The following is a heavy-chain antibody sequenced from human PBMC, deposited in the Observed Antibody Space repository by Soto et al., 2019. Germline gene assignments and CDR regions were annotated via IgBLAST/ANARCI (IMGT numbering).Heavy chain of an antibody. J-gene: IGHJ4*02. CDR3: AKDRNYYDSSGYDY. D-gene: IGHD3-22*01. CDR2: IIGSGGST. V-gene: IGHV3-23*01. CDR1: GFTFNSYA. Sequence: EVQLLESGGGLVQPGGSLRLSCAASGFTFNSYAMSWVHQAPGKGLEWVSTIIGSGGSTYYADSVKGRFSVSRDNSKNTRYLQMNSLRAEDTAVYYCAKDRNYYDSSGYDYWGQGTLVTVSS.